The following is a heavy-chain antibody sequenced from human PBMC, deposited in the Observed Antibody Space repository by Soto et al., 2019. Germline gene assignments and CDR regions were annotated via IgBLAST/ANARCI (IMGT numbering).Heavy chain of an antibody. V-gene: IGHV4-39*01. CDR1: GGSISSRSYY. CDR3: ARQPDYDSSGYVPLFDY. Sequence: SETLSLTCTVSGGSISSRSYYWGWIRQPPGKGLEWIGTISYSGSTYYNPSLKSRVTISVDTSKNQFSLKLSSVTAADTAVYYCARQPDYDSSGYVPLFDYWGQGTLVTVSS. J-gene: IGHJ4*02. CDR2: ISYSGST. D-gene: IGHD3-22*01.